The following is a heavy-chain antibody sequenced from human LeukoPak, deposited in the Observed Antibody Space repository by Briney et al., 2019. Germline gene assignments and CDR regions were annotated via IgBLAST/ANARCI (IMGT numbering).Heavy chain of an antibody. CDR1: GFTFSSYG. Sequence: PGGSLRLSCAASGFTFSSYGMHWVRQAPGKGLEWVAFIQYDGSDKYYADSVKGRFTISRDNSKNTLYLQMNSLRAEDTAVYYCAKDGRIAVAGRNWFDPWGQGTPVTVSS. D-gene: IGHD6-19*01. CDR2: IQYDGSDK. CDR3: AKDGRIAVAGRNWFDP. V-gene: IGHV3-30*02. J-gene: IGHJ5*02.